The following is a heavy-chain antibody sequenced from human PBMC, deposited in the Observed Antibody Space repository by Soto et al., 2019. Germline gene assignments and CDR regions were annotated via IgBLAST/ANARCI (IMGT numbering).Heavy chain of an antibody. CDR3: AREPYLPMARNDF. CDR2: IYYSGST. D-gene: IGHD3-10*01. J-gene: IGHJ4*02. V-gene: IGHV4-59*12. CDR1: GGSISSCY. Sequence: LSLTCTVSGGSISSCYWSWIRQPPGKGLEWIGYIYYSGSTNYNPSLKSRVTISVDTSRNQFSLSLNSVTAADTAVYFCAREPYLPMARNDFWGQGAQVTVSS.